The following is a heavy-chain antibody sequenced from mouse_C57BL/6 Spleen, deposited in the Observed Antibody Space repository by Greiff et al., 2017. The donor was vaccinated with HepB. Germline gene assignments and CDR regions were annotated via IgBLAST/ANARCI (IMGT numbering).Heavy chain of an antibody. Sequence: QVQLKESGPGLVAPSQSLSITCTVSGFSLTSYAISWVRQPPGKGLEWLGVIWTGGGTNYNSALKSRLSISKDNSKSQVFLKMNRLQTDDTARYYCARTYDGYYEWYFDVWGTGTTVTVSS. J-gene: IGHJ1*03. CDR1: GFSLTSYA. D-gene: IGHD2-3*01. V-gene: IGHV2-9-1*01. CDR3: ARTYDGYYEWYFDV. CDR2: IWTGGGT.